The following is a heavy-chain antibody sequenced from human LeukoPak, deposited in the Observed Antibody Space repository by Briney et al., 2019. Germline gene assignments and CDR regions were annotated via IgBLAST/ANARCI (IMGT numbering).Heavy chain of an antibody. CDR1: GYTFTTYA. CDR3: ARAPGSGSYSAFDY. V-gene: IGHV1-3*04. J-gene: IGHJ4*02. CDR2: INTGNGNT. D-gene: IGHD1-26*01. Sequence: ASVKVSCKASGYTFTTYAIHWVRQAPGQRLEWMGWINTGNGNTKYSQRFQGRVTITRDASASTADMDLSSLRSEDTAVYYCARAPGSGSYSAFDYWGQGTLVTASS.